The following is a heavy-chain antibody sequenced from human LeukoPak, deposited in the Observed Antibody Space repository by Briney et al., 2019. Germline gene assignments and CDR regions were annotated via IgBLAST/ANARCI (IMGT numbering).Heavy chain of an antibody. Sequence: GRSLRLSCAASGFTFSSYGMHWVRQAPGKGLEWVAVISYDGSNKYYADSVKGRFTISRDNSKNTLYLQMNSLRAEDTAVYYCAKEGLTAMAIRFDYWGQGTLVTVSS. CDR3: AKEGLTAMAIRFDY. V-gene: IGHV3-30*18. CDR1: GFTFSSYG. D-gene: IGHD5-18*01. J-gene: IGHJ4*02. CDR2: ISYDGSNK.